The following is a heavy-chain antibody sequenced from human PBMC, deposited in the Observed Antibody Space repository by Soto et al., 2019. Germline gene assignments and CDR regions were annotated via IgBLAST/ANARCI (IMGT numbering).Heavy chain of an antibody. CDR3: AKNPGYYYDSTGYHFDY. V-gene: IGHV3-11*01. D-gene: IGHD3-22*01. CDR1: GFTFSDYY. CDR2: IYSRGGTI. Sequence: PGGSLRLSCAASGFTFSDYYMSWIRQAPGKGLEWVSYIYSRGGTIHYADSVKGRFTISRDNAKNSLYLQMNSLRAEDTAVHYCAKNPGYYYDSTGYHFDYWGQGTLVTVSS. J-gene: IGHJ4*02.